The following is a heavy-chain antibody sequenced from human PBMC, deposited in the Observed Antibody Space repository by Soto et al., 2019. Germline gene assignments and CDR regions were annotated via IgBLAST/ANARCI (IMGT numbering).Heavy chain of an antibody. CDR2: MSYSGST. CDR3: AKMGTRATQFYYFNN. J-gene: IGHJ4*02. D-gene: IGHD1-7*01. CDR1: GGSISSDDYY. V-gene: IGHV4-30-4*01. Sequence: SETLSLSCTVSGGSISSDDYYWSWIRQPPGKGLEWIGFMSYSGSTSYNASLKSRVTISVDTSKNQFSLNLNFVTAADTALYYCAKMGTRATQFYYFNNWGQEPRVRVS.